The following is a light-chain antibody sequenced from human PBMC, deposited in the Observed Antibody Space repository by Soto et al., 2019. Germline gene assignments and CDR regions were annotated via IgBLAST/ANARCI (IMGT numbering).Light chain of an antibody. J-gene: IGKJ1*01. CDR2: GAS. CDR1: QSVNSNY. V-gene: IGKV3-20*01. Sequence: EIVLTQSPGTLSLSPGDRATLSCRASQSVNSNYLAWYQRKPGQAPRLLIYGASNRATDIPYRFSASGSGTDFTLTITRLEAADFAGYYCQQYDSTPPTFGQGTKVEVK. CDR3: QQYDSTPPT.